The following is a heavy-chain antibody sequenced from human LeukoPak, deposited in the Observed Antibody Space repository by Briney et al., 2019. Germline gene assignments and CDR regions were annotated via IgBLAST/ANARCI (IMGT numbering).Heavy chain of an antibody. Sequence: ASVKVSCKVSGYTLTELSMHWVRQAPGKGLEWMGGFDPEDGETIYAQKFQGRVTMTEDTSTDTAYMELSSLRSEDTAVYYCACHPPMVRGVKYFDYWGQGTLVTVSS. CDR3: ACHPPMVRGVKYFDY. D-gene: IGHD3-10*01. CDR1: GYTLTELS. V-gene: IGHV1-24*01. CDR2: FDPEDGET. J-gene: IGHJ4*02.